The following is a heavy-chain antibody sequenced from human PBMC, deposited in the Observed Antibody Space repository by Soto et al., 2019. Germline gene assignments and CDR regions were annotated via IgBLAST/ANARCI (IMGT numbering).Heavy chain of an antibody. V-gene: IGHV1-69*12. J-gene: IGHJ6*02. CDR2: IIPIFGTA. D-gene: IGHD2-15*01. CDR1: GGTFSSYA. Sequence: QVQLVQSGAGVKKPGSSVKVSCKASGGTFSSYAISWVRQAPGQGLEWMGGIIPIFGTANYAQKFQGRVTITADESTSTAYMELSSLRSEDTAVYYCASPRRQDIVGWAPYYYYGMDVWGQGTTVTVSS. CDR3: ASPRRQDIVGWAPYYYYGMDV.